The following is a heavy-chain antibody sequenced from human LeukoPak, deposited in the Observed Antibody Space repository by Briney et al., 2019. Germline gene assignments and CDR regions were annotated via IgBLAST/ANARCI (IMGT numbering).Heavy chain of an antibody. CDR2: ISAYNGNT. V-gene: IGHV1-18*01. CDR1: GYTFTSYG. J-gene: IGHJ4*02. CDR3: ARERYCSSTSCPYYFDY. D-gene: IGHD2-2*01. Sequence: ASVKVSCKASGYTFTSYGISWVRQAPGQGLEWMGWISAYNGNTNYAQKLQGRVTMTTDTSTSTAYMELRSLRSDDTAVYYCARERYCSSTSCPYYFDYWGQGTLVTVSS.